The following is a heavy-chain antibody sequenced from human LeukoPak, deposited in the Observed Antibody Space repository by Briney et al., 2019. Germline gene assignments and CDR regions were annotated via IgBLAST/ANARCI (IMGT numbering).Heavy chain of an antibody. CDR3: AKGGIGEAGSTDA. J-gene: IGHJ5*02. CDR2: IGVSGNT. D-gene: IGHD6-13*01. V-gene: IGHV3-23*01. CDR1: GFTFSTYA. Sequence: PGGSLRLSCAAPGFTFSTYAITWVRQAPGKGLEWVSSIGVSGNTFYADSVRGRFTISRENSRNTLFLQMNSLRAEDTAIYYCAKGGIGEAGSTDAWGQGTLVTVSS.